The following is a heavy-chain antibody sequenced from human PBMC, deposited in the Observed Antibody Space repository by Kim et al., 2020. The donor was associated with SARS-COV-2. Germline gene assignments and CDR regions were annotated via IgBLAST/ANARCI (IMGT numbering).Heavy chain of an antibody. Sequence: RLTISRNNSKSTLYLQMNSLRAEDTAVYYCARDRSWWTVTTGFEGAFDIWGQGTMVTVSS. CDR3: ARDRSWWTVTTGFEGAFDI. J-gene: IGHJ3*02. D-gene: IGHD4-17*01. V-gene: IGHV3-30*01.